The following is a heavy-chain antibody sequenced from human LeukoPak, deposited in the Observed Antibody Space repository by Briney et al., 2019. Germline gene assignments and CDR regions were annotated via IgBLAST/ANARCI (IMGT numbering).Heavy chain of an antibody. J-gene: IGHJ6*02. D-gene: IGHD3-22*01. CDR1: GYTFNTYG. CDR3: ASAYYDTSGYYSTLYYGVDV. V-gene: IGHV1-18*01. Sequence: ASVKVSCKASGYTFNTYGFSWVRQAPGQGLQWMGRISAYNGNTNYAQNLQGRLSMTTDTSTNTAYMELKSLRSDDTAVYYCASAYYDTSGYYSTLYYGVDVWGQGTTVTV. CDR2: ISAYNGNT.